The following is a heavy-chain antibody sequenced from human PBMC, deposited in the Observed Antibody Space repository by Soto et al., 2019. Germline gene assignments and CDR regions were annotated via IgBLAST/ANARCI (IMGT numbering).Heavy chain of an antibody. CDR3: GRGGDFQGCSY. Sequence: QVQLVQSGAEVKKPGASVKVSCKASGYTFTSYDINWVRQATGQGLEWMGWMNPNSGNTGYAQKFQGRVTMARDTSTSTAYMELSSLRSEGTAVYYWGRGGDFQGCSYWGQGTLVSVSS. V-gene: IGHV1-8*01. D-gene: IGHD3-16*01. CDR1: GYTFTSYD. CDR2: MNPNSGNT. J-gene: IGHJ4*02.